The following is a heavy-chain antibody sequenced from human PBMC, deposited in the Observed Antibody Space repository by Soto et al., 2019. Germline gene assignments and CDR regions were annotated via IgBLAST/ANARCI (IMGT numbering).Heavy chain of an antibody. J-gene: IGHJ5*02. CDR2: INHSGST. CDR3: ARTIVVVITTWRWFDP. Sequence: SETLSLTCAVYGGSFSGYYWSWIRQPPGKGLEWIGEINHSGSTNYNPSLKSRVTISVDTSKNQFSLKLSSVTAADTAVYYCARTIVVVITTWRWFDPWGQGTLVTVSS. CDR1: GGSFSGYY. V-gene: IGHV4-34*01. D-gene: IGHD3-22*01.